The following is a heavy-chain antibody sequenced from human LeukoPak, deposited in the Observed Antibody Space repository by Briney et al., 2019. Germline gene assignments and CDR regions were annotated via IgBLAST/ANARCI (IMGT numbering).Heavy chain of an antibody. Sequence: PGGSLRLSCAASGFTFSSYWMSWVRQAPGKGLEWVANIKEDGSEIYYVDSVKGRFTISRDNAKNSLYLQMNSLRAEDTAVYYCAPLVWWLVRGEDYWGQGTLVTVSS. CDR1: GFTFSSYW. D-gene: IGHD6-19*01. CDR2: IKEDGSEI. J-gene: IGHJ4*02. CDR3: APLVWWLVRGEDY. V-gene: IGHV3-7*01.